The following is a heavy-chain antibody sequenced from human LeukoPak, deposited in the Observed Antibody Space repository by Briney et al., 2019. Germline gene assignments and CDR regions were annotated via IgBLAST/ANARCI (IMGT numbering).Heavy chain of an antibody. CDR2: IYDIGST. J-gene: IGHJ5*02. CDR1: GGSVSSYY. V-gene: IGHV4-59*08. D-gene: IGHD3-22*01. CDR3: ARTYYYDSSGYLNHWFDP. Sequence: SETLSLTCTVSGGSVSSYYWSWIRQPPGKGLGWIGYIYDIGSTKYNPSLKSRVTMSVDTSKNQFSLKLSSVTAADTAVYHCARTYYYDSSGYLNHWFDPWGQGTLVTVSS.